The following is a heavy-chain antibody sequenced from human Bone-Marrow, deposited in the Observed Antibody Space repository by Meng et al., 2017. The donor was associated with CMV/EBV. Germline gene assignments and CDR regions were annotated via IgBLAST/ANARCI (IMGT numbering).Heavy chain of an antibody. D-gene: IGHD3-16*01. J-gene: IGHJ4*02. CDR2: ISYSSSTI. CDR1: GFTFSDYY. CDR3: ARDGGGCDY. Sequence: GESLKISCAASGFTFSDYYMSWIRQAPGKGLEWVSYISYSSSTIYYADSVKGRFTISRDNAKNSLYLQMNSLRPEDTAAYYCARDGGGCDYWGQGKLVNVSS. V-gene: IGHV3-11*01.